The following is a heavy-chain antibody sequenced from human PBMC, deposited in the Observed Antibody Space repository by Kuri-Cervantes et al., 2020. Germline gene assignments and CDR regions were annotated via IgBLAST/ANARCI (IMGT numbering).Heavy chain of an antibody. V-gene: IGHV4-34*01. D-gene: IGHD1-14*01. CDR1: GGSFSGYY. J-gene: IGHJ6*03. Sequence: ESLKISCAVYGGSFSGYYWSWIRQPPGKGLEWIGEINHSGSTNYNPSLKSRVTISVDTSKNQFSLKLSSVTDADTAAYYCAREAYRDYYYMDVWGKGTTVTVSS. CDR2: INHSGST. CDR3: AREAYRDYYYMDV.